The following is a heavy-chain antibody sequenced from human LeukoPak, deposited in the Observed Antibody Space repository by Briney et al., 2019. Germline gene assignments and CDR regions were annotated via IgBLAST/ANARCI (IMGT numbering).Heavy chain of an antibody. J-gene: IGHJ6*03. CDR3: ARGVRVVPAARYYYYYMDV. Sequence: ASVKVSCKVSGYTLTELSMHWVRQAPGKGLEWMGGFDPEDGETIYAQKFQGRVTMTEDTSTDTAYMELSSLRSEDTAVYYCARGVRVVPAARYYYYYMDVWGQGTLVTVSS. CDR1: GYTLTELS. D-gene: IGHD2-2*01. V-gene: IGHV1-24*01. CDR2: FDPEDGET.